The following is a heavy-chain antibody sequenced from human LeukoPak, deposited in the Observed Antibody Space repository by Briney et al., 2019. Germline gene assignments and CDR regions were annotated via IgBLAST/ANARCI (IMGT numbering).Heavy chain of an antibody. D-gene: IGHD3-3*01. CDR1: GGTFSSYA. J-gene: IGHJ5*02. CDR3: ARDRTDFWSGYYEGNWFDP. V-gene: IGHV1-69*05. CDR2: IIPIFGTA. Sequence: SVKVSCKASGGTFSSYATSWVRQAPGQGLEWMGRIIPIFGTANYAQKFQGRVTITTDESTSTAYMELSSLRSEDTAVYYCARDRTDFWSGYYEGNWFDPWGQGTLVTVSS.